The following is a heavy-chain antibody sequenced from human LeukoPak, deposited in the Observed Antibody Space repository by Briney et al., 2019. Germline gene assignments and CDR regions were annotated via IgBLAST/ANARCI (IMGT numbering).Heavy chain of an antibody. CDR2: ISAYNGNT. J-gene: IGHJ6*03. D-gene: IGHD2-2*02. CDR1: GYTFTSYG. CDR3: ARRVSQSIVVVPAAIPGYYYYMDV. Sequence: ASVKVSFKASGYTFTSYGISWVRQAPGQGLEWMGWISAYNGNTHYAQKLQGRVTMTTDTSTSTAYMELRSLRSDDTAVYYCARRVSQSIVVVPAAIPGYYYYMDVWGKGTTVTVSS. V-gene: IGHV1-18*01.